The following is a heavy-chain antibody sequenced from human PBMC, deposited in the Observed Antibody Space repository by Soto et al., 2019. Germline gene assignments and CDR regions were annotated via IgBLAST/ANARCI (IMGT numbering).Heavy chain of an antibody. J-gene: IGHJ4*02. V-gene: IGHV1-18*01. D-gene: IGHD3-10*01. Sequence: HVQLVQSGGEVKQPGASVKVSCKASGYTFITLGLNWVRQAPGQGLEWMGWISTYRGNTNYAPKFRDRVTMTTDKSTSTASMELRSLRSDDTAVYYCARDIITTSRAADFWGQGTLVVVSS. CDR2: ISTYRGNT. CDR1: GYTFITLG. CDR3: ARDIITTSRAADF.